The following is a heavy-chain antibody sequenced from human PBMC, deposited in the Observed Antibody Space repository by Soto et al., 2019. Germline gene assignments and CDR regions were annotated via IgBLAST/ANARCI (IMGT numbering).Heavy chain of an antibody. CDR1: GASIKSDTW. Sequence: QVRLQQSGPRLVKPSGTLSLTCDVSGASIKSDTWWTWVRQSPQKGLEWIGEIYHNGRAFDNPSLKGRVTISIDRSNNQFSLNLTSVTAADTAVYYCARADSVLVANGFDLWGQGTLVTVSS. CDR2: IYHNGRA. CDR3: ARADSVLVANGFDL. V-gene: IGHV4-4*02. J-gene: IGHJ4*02. D-gene: IGHD2-8*02.